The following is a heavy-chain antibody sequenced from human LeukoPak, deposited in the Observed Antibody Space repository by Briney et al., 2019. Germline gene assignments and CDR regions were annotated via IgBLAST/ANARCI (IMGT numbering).Heavy chain of an antibody. D-gene: IGHD6-13*01. CDR1: GFTFSTYG. CDR2: ISYDGNYK. V-gene: IGHV3-30*18. Sequence: GGSLRLSCAASGFTFSTYGMHWVRQAPGKGLEWVAVISYDGNYKYYADSVKGRFTISRDNSKNTLYLQMNSLRAEDTAVYYCAKDDSGGIGMAAAGTLDYWGQGTLVTVSS. CDR3: AKDDSGGIGMAAAGTLDY. J-gene: IGHJ4*02.